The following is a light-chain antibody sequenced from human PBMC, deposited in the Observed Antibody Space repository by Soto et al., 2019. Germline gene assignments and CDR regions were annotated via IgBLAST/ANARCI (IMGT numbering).Light chain of an antibody. J-gene: IGKJ1*01. CDR3: QQYDSYPWT. Sequence: DIQMNQSPSTLSASVGDRVTITCRASQSISSWLAWYQQKPGKAPKLLIYDASSLESGVPSRFSGGGSGTEFTLTISSLQPDDFATYFCQQYDSYPWTFGQGTKVDIK. V-gene: IGKV1-5*01. CDR1: QSISSW. CDR2: DAS.